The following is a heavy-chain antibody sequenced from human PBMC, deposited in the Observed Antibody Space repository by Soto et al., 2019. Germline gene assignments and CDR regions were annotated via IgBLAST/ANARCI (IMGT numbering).Heavy chain of an antibody. V-gene: IGHV4-38-2*01. D-gene: IGHD3-3*01. J-gene: IGHJ6*02. Sequence: PSETLSLPCAVSGYSISSGYYWGWIRQPPGKGLEWIGRIYHSGSTYYNPSLKSRVTISVDTSKNQFSLKLSSVTAADTAVYYCASLFAYYDFWSGYSGGLYCGMDVWGQGTTVAVSS. CDR3: ASLFAYYDFWSGYSGGLYCGMDV. CDR1: GYSISSGYY. CDR2: IYHSGST.